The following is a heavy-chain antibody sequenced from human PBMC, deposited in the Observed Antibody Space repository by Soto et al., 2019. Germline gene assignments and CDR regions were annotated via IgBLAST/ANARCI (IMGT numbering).Heavy chain of an antibody. V-gene: IGHV1-69*12. D-gene: IGHD3-22*01. CDR1: GGTFSSYA. J-gene: IGHJ6*02. CDR3: AGHSSGVPGYYDGMDV. CDR2: IIPIFDTA. Sequence: QVQLVQSGAEVKKPGSSVKVSCKASGGTFSSYAISWVRQAPGQGLEWMGGIIPIFDTADYAQKFQGRVTITADESTNTAYMELSSLRSEDTAVYYCAGHSSGVPGYYDGMDVWGQGTTVTVS.